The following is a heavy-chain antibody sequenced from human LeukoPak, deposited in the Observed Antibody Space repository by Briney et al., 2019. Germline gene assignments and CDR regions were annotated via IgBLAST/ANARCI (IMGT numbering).Heavy chain of an antibody. CDR3: ARNNGMDV. CDR1: GFALSSHW. V-gene: IGHV3-7*03. CDR2: VNRDGSET. Sequence: GGSLRLSCAASGFALSSHWMTWVRQVPGRGPEWVANVNRDGSETYYLDSVKGRFTISKDSAKNSLYLQMNSLRAEDTALYHCARNNGMDVWGQGTTVIVSS. J-gene: IGHJ6*02.